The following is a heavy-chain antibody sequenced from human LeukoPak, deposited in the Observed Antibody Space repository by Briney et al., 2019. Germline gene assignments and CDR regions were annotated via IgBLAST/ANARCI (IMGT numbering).Heavy chain of an antibody. V-gene: IGHV1-8*03. J-gene: IGHJ6*03. Sequence: ASVKVSCKASGYTFTSYDINWVRQATGQGPEWMGWMNPNSGNTGYAQKFQGRVTITRNTSISTAYMELSSLRSEDTAVYYCARLTGGNAYTYYYMDVWGEGTTVTISS. CDR3: ARLTGGNAYTYYYMDV. CDR1: GYTFTSYD. D-gene: IGHD2-8*02. CDR2: MNPNSGNT.